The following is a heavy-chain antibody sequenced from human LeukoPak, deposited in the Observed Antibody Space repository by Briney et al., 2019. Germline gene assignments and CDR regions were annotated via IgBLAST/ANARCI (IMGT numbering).Heavy chain of an antibody. D-gene: IGHD6-13*01. J-gene: IGHJ4*02. Sequence: GASVKVSCKASGYTLTSYYMHWVRQAPGQGLEWMGIINPSGGSTSYAQKFQGRVTMTRDTSTSTVYMGLSSLRSEDTAVYYCATPDPIAAAGTRHYYFDYWGQGTLVTVSS. V-gene: IGHV1-46*01. CDR3: ATPDPIAAAGTRHYYFDY. CDR2: INPSGGST. CDR1: GYTLTSYY.